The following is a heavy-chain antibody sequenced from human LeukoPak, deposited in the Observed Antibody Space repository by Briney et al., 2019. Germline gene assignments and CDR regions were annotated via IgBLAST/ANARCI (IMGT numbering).Heavy chain of an antibody. CDR2: ISYDGSNK. CDR1: GFTFSSYA. CDR3: ARVRQPRGSKRPAGDAFDI. Sequence: PGRSLRLSCAASGFTFSSYAMHWVRQAPGKGLEWVAVISYDGSNKYYADSVKGRFTISRDNSKNTLYLQMNSLRAEDTAVYYRARVRQPRGSKRPAGDAFDIWGQGTMVTVSS. D-gene: IGHD2-2*01. J-gene: IGHJ3*02. V-gene: IGHV3-30*01.